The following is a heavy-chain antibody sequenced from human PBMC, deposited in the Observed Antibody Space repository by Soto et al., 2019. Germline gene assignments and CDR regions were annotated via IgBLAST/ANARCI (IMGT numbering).Heavy chain of an antibody. V-gene: IGHV1-18*04. CDR3: ARDEAGVSGDNYYYYYGMDV. CDR2: ISAYNGNT. D-gene: IGHD7-27*01. CDR1: GYTFTSYL. J-gene: IGHJ6*02. Sequence: GPPGKASCKASGYTFTSYLISWVRQAPGQGLEWMGWISAYNGNTNYAQKLQGRVTRTTDTTRSTACMELRSLSTDDTAVYYCARDEAGVSGDNYYYYYGMDVWGQGTTVTVSS.